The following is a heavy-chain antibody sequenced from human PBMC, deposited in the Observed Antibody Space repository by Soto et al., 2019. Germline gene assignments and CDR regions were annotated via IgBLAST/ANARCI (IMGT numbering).Heavy chain of an antibody. CDR1: GGPFSSSA. J-gene: IGHJ6*02. CDR2: IIHLFRTP. D-gene: IGHD1-26*01. CDR3: ARDKARLKLGGNSDHIVDV. Sequence: QVHLVQSGAEMKEPGSSVKVSCKTSGGPFSSSAISWLRQAPGQGLEWMGGIIHLFRTPDYEKKFQGIVTIAADESTSTAYMELSSLRSEHTAVYFCARDKARLKLGGNSDHIVDVWGQGNTLTVPS. V-gene: IGHV1-69*12.